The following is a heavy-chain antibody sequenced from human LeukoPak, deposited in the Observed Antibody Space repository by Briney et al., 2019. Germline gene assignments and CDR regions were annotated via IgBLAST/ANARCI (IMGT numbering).Heavy chain of an antibody. Sequence: GGSLRLSCVDSGFTFTNAWMSWVRQAPGKGLEWIGRIKSKTDGETTNYAEPVRGRFTISRDDSKSAVYLQMNSLKIEDTAVYYCTTDLGAYYHGSQRLIPIDYWGQGTLVTVSP. CDR3: TTDLGAYYHGSQRLIPIDY. D-gene: IGHD3-10*01. CDR2: IKSKTDGETT. CDR1: GFTFTNAW. V-gene: IGHV3-15*01. J-gene: IGHJ4*02.